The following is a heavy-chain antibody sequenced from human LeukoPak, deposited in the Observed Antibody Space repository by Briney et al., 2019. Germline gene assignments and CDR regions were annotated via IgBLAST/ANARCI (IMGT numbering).Heavy chain of an antibody. V-gene: IGHV5-51*01. CDR2: IYTSNSDT. Sequence: GASLKISCKGSGYIFTSYWIGWVRQMPGKRLECIAIIYTSNSDTRYNPSFEGQVTISADKSISTAYLQWSSLKASDTAMYYCARLFLPYYYDSSGYYEFDYWGQGTLVTVSS. CDR1: GYIFTSYW. CDR3: ARLFLPYYYDSSGYYEFDY. D-gene: IGHD3-22*01. J-gene: IGHJ4*02.